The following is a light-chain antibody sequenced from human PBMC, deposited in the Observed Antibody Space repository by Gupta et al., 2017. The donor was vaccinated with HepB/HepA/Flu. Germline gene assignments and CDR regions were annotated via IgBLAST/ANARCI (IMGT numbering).Light chain of an antibody. CDR2: KIS. J-gene: IGKJ3*01. V-gene: IGKV2-30*01. CDR3: MQGSHWRGFT. CDR1: ERLVSSDGNTY. Sequence: DVVMTQSPLSLPVTLGQPASIFCRSSERLVSSDGNTYLTWFQQRPGQSPRRLIYKISTRDSGVPDRFSGSGSGTNFTLRISRVEAEDIGIYYCMQGSHWRGFTFGPGTKVDMK.